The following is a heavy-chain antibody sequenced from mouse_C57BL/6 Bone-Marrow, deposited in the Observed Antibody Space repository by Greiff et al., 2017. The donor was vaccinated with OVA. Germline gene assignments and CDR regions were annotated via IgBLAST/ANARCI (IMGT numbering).Heavy chain of an antibody. CDR2: IDPENGDT. CDR3: TTGVWSAWFAY. D-gene: IGHD2-10*02. Sequence: EVQRVESGAELVRPGASVKLSCTASGFNIKDDYMHWVKQRPEKGLEWIGWIDPENGDTEYASKFQGKATITADTSSNTAYLQLSSLTSEDTAVYYCTTGVWSAWFAYWGQGTLVTVSA. CDR1: GFNIKDDY. V-gene: IGHV14-4*01. J-gene: IGHJ3*01.